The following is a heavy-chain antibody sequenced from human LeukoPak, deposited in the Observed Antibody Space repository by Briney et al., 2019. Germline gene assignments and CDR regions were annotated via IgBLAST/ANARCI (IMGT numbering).Heavy chain of an antibody. J-gene: IGHJ3*02. CDR2: IWYDGSNK. Sequence: GRSLRLSCVAAGFIFSNHGMHWVRQAPGKGLEWVAVIWYDGSNKYYADSVKGRFTISRDNSKNTLYLQMNSLRADDTAVYYFARENDAFDIWGQGTMVTVSS. CDR3: ARENDAFDI. CDR1: GFIFSNHG. V-gene: IGHV3-33*01.